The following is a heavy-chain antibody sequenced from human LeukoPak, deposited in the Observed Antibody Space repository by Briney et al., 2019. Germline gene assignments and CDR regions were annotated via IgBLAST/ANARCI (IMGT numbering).Heavy chain of an antibody. J-gene: IGHJ4*02. Sequence: GGSLRLSCAASGFTFSSYAMHWVRQAPGKGLEWVAVISYDGSNKYYADSVKGRFTISRDNSKNTLYLQMNSLRAEDTAVYYCARAQAAAGPPFDYWGQGTLVTVSS. CDR2: ISYDGSNK. D-gene: IGHD6-13*01. CDR1: GFTFSSYA. V-gene: IGHV3-30-3*01. CDR3: ARAQAAAGPPFDY.